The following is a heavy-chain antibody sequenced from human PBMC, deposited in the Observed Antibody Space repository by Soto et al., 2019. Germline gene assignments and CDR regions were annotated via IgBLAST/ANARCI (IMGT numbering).Heavy chain of an antibody. CDR1: GYTFTSYD. J-gene: IGHJ6*03. Sequence: GASVKVSCKASGYTFTSYDINWVRQATGQGLEWMGWMNPNSGNTGYAQKLQGRVTMTTDTSTSTAYMELRSLRSDDTAVYYCASGTYYDFWSGSHYYYYMDVWGKGTTVTVSS. D-gene: IGHD3-3*01. V-gene: IGHV1-8*01. CDR2: MNPNSGNT. CDR3: ASGTYYDFWSGSHYYYYMDV.